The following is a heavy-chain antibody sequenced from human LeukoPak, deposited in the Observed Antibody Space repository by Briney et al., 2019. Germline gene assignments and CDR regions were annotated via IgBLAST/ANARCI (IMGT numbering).Heavy chain of an antibody. V-gene: IGHV4-59*01. J-gene: IGHJ6*03. CDR2: IYYSGST. CDR1: GGSISSYY. D-gene: IGHD3-10*01. CDR3: AKGYGSGRWGYYYYMDV. Sequence: SGTLSLTCTVSGGSISSYYWSWIRQPPGKGLEWIGYIYYSGSTNYNPSLKSRVTISVDTSKNQFSLKLSSVTAADTAVYYCAKGYGSGRWGYYYYMDVWGKGTTVTVSS.